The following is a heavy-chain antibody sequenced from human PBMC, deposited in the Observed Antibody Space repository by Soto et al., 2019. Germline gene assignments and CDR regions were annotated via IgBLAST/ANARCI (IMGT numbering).Heavy chain of an antibody. CDR2: IYYRGSI. V-gene: IGHV4-59*08. CDR3: ARPRYRDGYSIDAFDI. Sequence: QVQLQESGPGLVKPSETLSLTCSVSGDSMSSYYWSWIRQPPGKGLEWIGYIYYRGSINYNPSLKSRVTISVDPSKNQFSLKLSSVTAADTAVYYCARPRYRDGYSIDAFDIWGQGTMVTVSS. J-gene: IGHJ3*02. D-gene: IGHD5-18*01. CDR1: GDSMSSYY.